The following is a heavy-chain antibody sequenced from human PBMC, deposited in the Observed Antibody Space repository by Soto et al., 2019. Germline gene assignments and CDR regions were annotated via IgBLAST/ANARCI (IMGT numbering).Heavy chain of an antibody. CDR1: GYIFTSQG. J-gene: IGHJ4*02. CDR3: ARGRTRALDY. Sequence: QIQLVQPGAEVKKPGASVRVSCRAPGYIFTSQGISWVRQAPGQGFEGRGWIRTYNGNPNYAQKLQGRVTMTTNTSTTTAFLDLTSLTSDDTAVYYCARGRTRALDYWGQGTPVIVSS. CDR2: IRTYNGNP. V-gene: IGHV1-18*01. D-gene: IGHD1-7*01.